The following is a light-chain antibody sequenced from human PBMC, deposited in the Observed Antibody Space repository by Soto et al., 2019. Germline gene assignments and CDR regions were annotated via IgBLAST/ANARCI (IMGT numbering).Light chain of an antibody. CDR1: NIGSKS. Sequence: SYELTQPPSVSVTPGKTATITCGGSNIGSKSVNWYQQKPGQAPVLIMFYDRVRPSGIPARFSGSNSGNTATLTISGVEVGDEADYYCQVWDTTSDPEGVFDGGNKLTVL. V-gene: IGLV3-21*04. CDR3: QVWDTTSDPEGV. J-gene: IGLJ3*02. CDR2: YDR.